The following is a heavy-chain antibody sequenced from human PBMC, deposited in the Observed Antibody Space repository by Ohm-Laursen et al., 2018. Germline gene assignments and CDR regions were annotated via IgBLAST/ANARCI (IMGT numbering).Heavy chain of an antibody. Sequence: TLSLTCTVSGGSISSGGYYWSWIRQHPGKGLEWIGYIYYSGSTYYNPSLKSRVTISVDTSKNQFSLKLSSVTAADTAVYYCARAKYYYESSGYLDYWGQGTLVTVSS. J-gene: IGHJ4*02. D-gene: IGHD3-22*01. CDR1: GGSISSGGYY. CDR3: ARAKYYYESSGYLDY. CDR2: IYYSGST. V-gene: IGHV4-31*03.